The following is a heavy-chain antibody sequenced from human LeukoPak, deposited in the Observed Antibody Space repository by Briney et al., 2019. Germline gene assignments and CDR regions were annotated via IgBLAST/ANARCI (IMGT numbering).Heavy chain of an antibody. CDR1: GFTFSSYG. CDR2: ISYDGSNK. J-gene: IGHJ5*02. CDR3: AKEMMVRGVIPSGGFDP. D-gene: IGHD3-10*01. Sequence: GGSLRLSCAASGFTFSSYGMHWVRQAPGKGLEWVAVISYDGSNKYYADSVKGRFTISRDNSKNTLYLQMNSLRAEDTAVYYCAKEMMVRGVIPSGGFDPWGQGTLVTVSS. V-gene: IGHV3-30*18.